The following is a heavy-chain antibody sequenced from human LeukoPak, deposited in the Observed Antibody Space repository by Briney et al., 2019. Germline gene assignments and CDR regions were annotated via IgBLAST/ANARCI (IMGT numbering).Heavy chain of an antibody. J-gene: IGHJ4*02. Sequence: GGSLRLSCAASGFTFNKHAMSWVRQAPGKGLEWVSGINGNGASTYYSDSVKGRFTISRDNSKNTLYLQMSSLRAEATAIYYCAKDQGSSYYYSDYWGQGTLVTVSS. V-gene: IGHV3-23*01. D-gene: IGHD5-18*01. CDR1: GFTFNKHA. CDR2: INGNGAST. CDR3: AKDQGSSYYYSDY.